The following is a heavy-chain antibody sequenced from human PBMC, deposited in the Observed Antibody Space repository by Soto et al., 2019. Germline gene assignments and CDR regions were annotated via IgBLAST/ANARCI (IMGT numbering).Heavy chain of an antibody. CDR3: ARRGPYYDILTGYPHDAFDI. J-gene: IGHJ3*02. CDR1: GFTFSSYW. Sequence: GGSLRLSCAASGFTFSSYWMSWVRQAPGKGLEWVANIKQDGSEKYYVDSVKGRFTISRDNAKNSLYLQMDSLRAEDTAVYYCARRGPYYDILTGYPHDAFDIWGQGTMVTVSS. V-gene: IGHV3-7*01. CDR2: IKQDGSEK. D-gene: IGHD3-9*01.